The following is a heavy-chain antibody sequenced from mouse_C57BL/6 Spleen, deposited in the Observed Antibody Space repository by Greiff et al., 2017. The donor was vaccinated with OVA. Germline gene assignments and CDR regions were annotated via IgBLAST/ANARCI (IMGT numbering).Heavy chain of an antibody. J-gene: IGHJ2*01. Sequence: QVQLKQPGAELVKPGASVKLSCKASGYTFTSYWMHWVKQRPGRGLEWIGRIDPNSGGTKYNEKFKSKATLTVDKPSSTAYMQRSSLTAEYSAVYKCARSQITAVVAPLDYWGQGTTLTVAS. CDR3: ARSQITAVVAPLDY. CDR2: IDPNSGGT. D-gene: IGHD1-1*01. CDR1: GYTFTSYW. V-gene: IGHV1-72*01.